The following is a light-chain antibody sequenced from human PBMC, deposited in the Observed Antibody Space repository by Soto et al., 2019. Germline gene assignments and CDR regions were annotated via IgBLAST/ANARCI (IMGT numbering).Light chain of an antibody. CDR2: GAS. Sequence: ETVMTQSPATLSVYPGERATLSCAASQSVSSNLAWYQQTPGQAPRLLIYGASTRATGVPPTFSGSASGTEFTLTISSLQSEHFTVYYCQQYNKWPLTFGQGTKVDI. V-gene: IGKV3-15*01. J-gene: IGKJ1*01. CDR1: QSVSSN. CDR3: QQYNKWPLT.